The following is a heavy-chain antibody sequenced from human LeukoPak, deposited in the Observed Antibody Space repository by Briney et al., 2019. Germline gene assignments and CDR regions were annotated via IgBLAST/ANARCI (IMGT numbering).Heavy chain of an antibody. CDR3: ARDGGDSGSYDMDDYFDY. V-gene: IGHV3-30-3*01. D-gene: IGHD1-26*01. CDR2: ISYDGSNK. CDR1: GFTFSSYA. Sequence: GGSLRLSCAASGFTFSSYAMHWVRQAPGKGLEWVAVISYDGSNKYYADSVKGRFTISRDNSKNTLYLQMNSLRAEDTAVYYCARDGGDSGSYDMDDYFDYWGQGTLVTVSS. J-gene: IGHJ4*02.